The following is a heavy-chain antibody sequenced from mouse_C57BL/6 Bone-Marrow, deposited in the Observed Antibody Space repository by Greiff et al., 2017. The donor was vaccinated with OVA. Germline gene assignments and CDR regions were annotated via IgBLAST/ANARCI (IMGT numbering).Heavy chain of an antibody. CDR3: AIGSSPFAY. D-gene: IGHD1-1*01. V-gene: IGHV1-74*01. CDR2: IHPSNSDP. Sequence: QVQLQQPGAELVKPGASVKVSCKASGYTFTSYWMHWVKQRPGQGLEWIGRIHPSNSDPNYNQKFKGKATLTVDQSSSTAYMQLRSLTSVCSGVCVWAIGSSPFAYWGQGTLVTVSA. CDR1: GYTFTSYW. J-gene: IGHJ3*01.